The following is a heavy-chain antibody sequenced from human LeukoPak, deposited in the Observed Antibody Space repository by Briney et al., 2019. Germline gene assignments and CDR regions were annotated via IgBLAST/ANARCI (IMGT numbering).Heavy chain of an antibody. CDR1: EFTLSSYS. Sequence: GGSLRLSCVASEFTLSSYSMNWVRQAPGKGLEWVSYIGGGSSATNYADSVKGRFTISRDDGRNSLYLQMNGLRAEDMAIYYCARILRGSGSYGAFDIWGQGTMVTVSS. D-gene: IGHD3-10*01. J-gene: IGHJ3*02. CDR2: IGGGSSAT. V-gene: IGHV3-48*04. CDR3: ARILRGSGSYGAFDI.